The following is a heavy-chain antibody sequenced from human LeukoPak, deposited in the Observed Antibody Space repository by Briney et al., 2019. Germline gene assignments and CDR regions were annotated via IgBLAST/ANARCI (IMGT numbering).Heavy chain of an antibody. D-gene: IGHD1-20*01. J-gene: IGHJ4*02. CDR1: GYTFTGYY. Sequence: ASVKVSCKASGYTFTGYYMHWVRQAPGQGLEWMGWINPNSGGTNYAQKLQGRVTMTTDTSTSTAYMELRSLRSDDTAVYYCARVWGYNWNGENDYWGQGTLVTVSS. V-gene: IGHV1-2*02. CDR2: INPNSGGT. CDR3: ARVWGYNWNGENDY.